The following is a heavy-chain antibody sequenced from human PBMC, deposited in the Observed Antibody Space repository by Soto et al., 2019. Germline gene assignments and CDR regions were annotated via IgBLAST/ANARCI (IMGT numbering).Heavy chain of an antibody. J-gene: IGHJ6*03. Sequence: PGGSLRLSCAASGFTVSSNYMSWVRQAPGKGLEWVSVIYSGGSTYYADSVKGRFTISRHNSKNTLYLQMNSLRAEDTAVYYCARGRTTKYYYYYYMDVWGKGTTVTVSS. D-gene: IGHD1-1*01. V-gene: IGHV3-53*04. CDR2: IYSGGST. CDR3: ARGRTTKYYYYYYMDV. CDR1: GFTVSSNY.